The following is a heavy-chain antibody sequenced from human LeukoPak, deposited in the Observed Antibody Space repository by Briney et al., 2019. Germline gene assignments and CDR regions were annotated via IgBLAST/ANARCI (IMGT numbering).Heavy chain of an antibody. J-gene: IGHJ4*02. CDR1: GFTFSSYS. V-gene: IGHV3-48*01. D-gene: IGHD2-2*02. CDR3: AKDPAGVPAAIGSY. CDR2: ISSSSSTI. Sequence: GGSLRLSCAASGFTFSSYSMNWVRQAPGKGLEWVSYISSSSSTIYYADSVKGRFTISRDNSKNTLYLQMNSLRAEDTAVYYCAKDPAGVPAAIGSYWGQGTLVTVSS.